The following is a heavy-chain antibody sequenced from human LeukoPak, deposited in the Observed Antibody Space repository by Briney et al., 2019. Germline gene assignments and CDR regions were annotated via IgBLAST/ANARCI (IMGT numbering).Heavy chain of an antibody. V-gene: IGHV1-69*05. Sequence: AVKVSCKASGGTFSSYAISWVRQAPGQGLEWMGGIIPIFGTANYAQKFQGRVTITTDESTSTAYMELSSLRSEDTAVYYCASSLLWFGEFHIRTFDYWGQGTLVTDSS. CDR3: ASSLLWFGEFHIRTFDY. CDR1: GGTFSSYA. J-gene: IGHJ4*02. CDR2: IIPIFGTA. D-gene: IGHD3-10*01.